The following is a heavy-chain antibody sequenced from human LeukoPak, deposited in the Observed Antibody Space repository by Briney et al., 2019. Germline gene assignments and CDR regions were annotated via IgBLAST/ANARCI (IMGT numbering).Heavy chain of an antibody. CDR3: ATRSGRWLQLERDC. J-gene: IGHJ4*02. D-gene: IGHD5-24*01. V-gene: IGHV4-34*01. Sequence: SETLSLTCAVSGYSISSGYYWSWIRQPPGKGLEWIGEINHSGSTNYNPSLKSRVTISVDTSKNQFSLKLSSVTAADTAVYYCATRSGRWLQLERDCWGQGTLVTVSS. CDR1: GYSISSGYY. CDR2: INHSGST.